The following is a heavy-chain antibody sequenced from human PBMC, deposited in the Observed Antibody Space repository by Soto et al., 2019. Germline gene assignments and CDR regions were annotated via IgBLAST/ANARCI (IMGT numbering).Heavy chain of an antibody. CDR3: AILKGLEPPYCYYGMDV. CDR2: ISSSGSTI. V-gene: IGHV3-48*03. J-gene: IGHJ6*02. D-gene: IGHD1-1*01. CDR1: GFTFSSYE. Sequence: PGGSLRLSCAASGFTFSSYEMNWVRQAPGKGLEWVSYISSSGSTIYYADSVKGRFTISRDNAKNSLYLQMNSLRAEDTAVYYCAILKGLEPPYCYYGMDVWGQGTTVTVSS.